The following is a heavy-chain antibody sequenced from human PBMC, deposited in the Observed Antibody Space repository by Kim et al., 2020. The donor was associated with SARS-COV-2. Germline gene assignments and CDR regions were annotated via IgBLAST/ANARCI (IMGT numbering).Heavy chain of an antibody. Sequence: GGSLRLSCAASGFTFSSYWMHWVRQAPGKGLVWVSRINSDGSSTSYADSVKGRFTISRDNAKNTLYLQMNSLRAEDTAVYYCARDLVCSSTSCYSGELMDVWGQGTTVTVSS. D-gene: IGHD2-2*01. CDR2: INSDGSST. CDR3: ARDLVCSSTSCYSGELMDV. V-gene: IGHV3-74*01. CDR1: GFTFSSYW. J-gene: IGHJ6*02.